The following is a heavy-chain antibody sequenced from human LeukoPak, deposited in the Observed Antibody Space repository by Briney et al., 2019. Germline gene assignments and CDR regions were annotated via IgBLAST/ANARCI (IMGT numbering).Heavy chain of an antibody. CDR1: GGSISSGGYS. CDR3: ARVLRYYDSSGYLFVFDY. CDR2: IYHSGST. Sequence: SETLSLTCAVSGGSISSGGYSWSWIRQPPGKGLEWIGYIYHSGSTYYSPSLKSRVTISVDTSKNQFSLKLSSVTAADTAVYYCARVLRYYDSSGYLFVFDYWGQGTLVTVSS. D-gene: IGHD3-22*01. V-gene: IGHV4-30-2*05. J-gene: IGHJ4*02.